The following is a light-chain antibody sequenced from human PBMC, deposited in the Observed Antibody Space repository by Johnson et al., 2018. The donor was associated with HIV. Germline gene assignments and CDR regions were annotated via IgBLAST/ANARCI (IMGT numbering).Light chain of an antibody. CDR3: GTWDSSLSAGFYV. J-gene: IGLJ1*01. Sequence: QSVLTQPPSVSAAPGQKVTISCSGSSSNIGNNYVSWYQQLPGTAPKLLIYDNNKRPSGIPDRFSGSKSGTSATLGITGLQHGDEADDYCGTWDSSLSAGFYVFGTGTKVTVL. V-gene: IGLV1-51*01. CDR2: DNN. CDR1: SSNIGNNY.